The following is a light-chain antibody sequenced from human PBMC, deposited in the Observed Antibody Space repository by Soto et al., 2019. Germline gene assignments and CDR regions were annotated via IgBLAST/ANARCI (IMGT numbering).Light chain of an antibody. V-gene: IGKV3-15*01. Sequence: EIVLTQSPGTLSLSPGERATVSCRASQSVSSYLAWYQQKPGQAPRLLIYDASTRATGIPDRFSGSGSETEFTLTISSLQSEDYAIYYCQQYNNWPPCTFGQGTK. CDR2: DAS. CDR1: QSVSSY. CDR3: QQYNNWPPCT. J-gene: IGKJ1*01.